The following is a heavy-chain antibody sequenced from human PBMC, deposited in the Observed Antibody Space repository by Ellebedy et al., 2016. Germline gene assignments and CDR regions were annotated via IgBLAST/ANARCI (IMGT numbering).Heavy chain of an antibody. CDR1: GVNFRKFS. V-gene: IGHV3-48*04. D-gene: IGHD6-25*01. Sequence: GGSLRLXXEVTGVNFRKFSLNWVRQAPGKGLEWVAFISADGDTIYYAKSVKGRFTISRDDTDSSLSLQMNSLRGDDTAVYYCVAALDYWGQGTLVTVS. J-gene: IGHJ4*02. CDR2: ISADGDTI. CDR3: VAALDY.